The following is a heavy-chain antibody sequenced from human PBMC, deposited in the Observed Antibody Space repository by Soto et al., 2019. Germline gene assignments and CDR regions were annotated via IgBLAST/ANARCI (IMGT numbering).Heavy chain of an antibody. J-gene: IGHJ1*01. CDR2: ISGSGGST. CDR1: GFTFSSYA. Sequence: GGSLRLSCAASGFTFSSYAMSWVRQAPGKGLEWVSAISGSGGSTYYADSVKGRFTISRDNSKNTLYLQMNSLRAEDTAVYYCATCAAGSAVEDSSWSQAEDFQHWGQGTLVTVSS. D-gene: IGHD6-13*01. V-gene: IGHV3-23*01. CDR3: ATCAAGSAVEDSSWSQAEDFQH.